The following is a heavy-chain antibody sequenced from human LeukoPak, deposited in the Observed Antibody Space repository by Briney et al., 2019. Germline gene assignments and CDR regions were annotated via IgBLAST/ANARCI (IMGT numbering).Heavy chain of an antibody. CDR1: GGSISSYY. Sequence: PSETLSLTCTVSGGSISSYYWSWIRQPPGKGLEWIGYIYYSGTTNYNPSLKSRVTISVDTSKNQFSLMLSSVTAADTAVYYCARDRALYGSGRNWGQGTLVTVSS. J-gene: IGHJ4*02. D-gene: IGHD3-10*01. CDR2: IYYSGTT. V-gene: IGHV4-59*12. CDR3: ARDRALYGSGRN.